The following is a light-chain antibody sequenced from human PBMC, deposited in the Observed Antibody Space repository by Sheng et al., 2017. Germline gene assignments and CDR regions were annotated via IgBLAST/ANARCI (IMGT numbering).Light chain of an antibody. V-gene: IGLV1-40*01. CDR1: SSNIGAGYD. CDR2: GNT. Sequence: QSVLTQPPSVSGAPGQRVTISCTGSSSNIGAGYDVHWYHQLPGTAPKLLIYGNTNRPSGVPDRFSGSRSGTSASLAITGLQAEDEADYYCQSYDSSVSGPGVFGGGTKLTVL. CDR3: QSYDSSVSGPGV. J-gene: IGLJ3*02.